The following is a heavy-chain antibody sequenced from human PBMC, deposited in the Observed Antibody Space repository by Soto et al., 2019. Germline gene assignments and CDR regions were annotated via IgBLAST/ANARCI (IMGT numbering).Heavy chain of an antibody. J-gene: IGHJ6*02. CDR3: VRQAIDYLLCLADV. CDR1: SGPIRSYN. V-gene: IGHV4-59*08. Sequence: QVQLQQSGPRLVKPSETLSLTCTVSSGPIRSYNWGWIRQSPRRGLEWIGYVYYTGDTTYNPSLKSLGTISADTSTTHISLILSSATAADTAVYYCVRQAIDYLLCLADVWGQGTMVTVSS. D-gene: IGHD4-17*01. CDR2: VYYTGDT.